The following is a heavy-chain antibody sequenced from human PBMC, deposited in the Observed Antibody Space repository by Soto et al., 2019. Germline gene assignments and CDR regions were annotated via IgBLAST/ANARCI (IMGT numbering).Heavy chain of an antibody. CDR3: ANEGYCSSTSCYNPNNFDY. CDR2: ISGSGGST. Sequence: GSLRLSCAASGFTFSSYAMSWVRQAPGKGLEWVSAISGSGGSTYYADSVKGRFTISRDNSKNTLYLQMNSLRAEDTDVYYCANEGYCSSTSCYNPNNFDYWGQGTLVTVSS. D-gene: IGHD2-2*02. CDR1: GFTFSSYA. V-gene: IGHV3-23*01. J-gene: IGHJ4*02.